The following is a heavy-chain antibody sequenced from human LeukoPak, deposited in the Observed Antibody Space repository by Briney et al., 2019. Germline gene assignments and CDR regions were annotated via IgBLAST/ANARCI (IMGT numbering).Heavy chain of an antibody. J-gene: IGHJ4*02. CDR2: INHSGST. Sequence: PSETLSLTCAVYGVSFSGYDWSWIRQPPGKGLEWIGEINHSGSTNYNPSLKSRVTITVDTSKNQFSLKMSSVTAADTAVYYWARGRATPRYIDYWGQGTLVTVSS. D-gene: IGHD5-24*01. CDR1: GVSFSGYD. CDR3: ARGRATPRYIDY. V-gene: IGHV4-34*01.